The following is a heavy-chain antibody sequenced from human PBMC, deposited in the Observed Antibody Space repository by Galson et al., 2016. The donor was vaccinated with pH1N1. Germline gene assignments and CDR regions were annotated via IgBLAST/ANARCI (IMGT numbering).Heavy chain of an antibody. CDR3: ARHQSSSDDYFFYNMDV. D-gene: IGHD6-6*01. J-gene: IGHJ6*02. V-gene: IGHV5-51*01. CDR1: GYIFSTFW. Sequence: QSGAEVTKPGESLKISCKGSGYIFSTFWIGWVRQMPGKGLEWMGIVYPGDSDTRYNPSFKGQVTLSVDKSISTAYLQWSSLKASDSAIYFCARHQSSSDDYFFYNMDVWGQGTTVTVSS. CDR2: VYPGDSDT.